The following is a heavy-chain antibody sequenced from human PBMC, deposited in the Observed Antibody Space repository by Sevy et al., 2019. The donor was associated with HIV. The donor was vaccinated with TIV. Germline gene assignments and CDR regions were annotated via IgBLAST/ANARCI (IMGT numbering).Heavy chain of an antibody. V-gene: IGHV3-23*01. CDR3: AKALNPALESMIEVIFRSLKGFDV. J-gene: IGHJ3*01. D-gene: IGHD3-22*01. CDR2: ISGIGSST. Sequence: GGSLRLSCAASGFTFNTHAMNWVRQAPGKGLEWVSVISGIGSSTYYADSVKGRFTISRDNSKNTLYLQMNSLRAEDTAVYYGAKALNPALESMIEVIFRSLKGFDVWGQGTMVTVSS. CDR1: GFTFNTHA.